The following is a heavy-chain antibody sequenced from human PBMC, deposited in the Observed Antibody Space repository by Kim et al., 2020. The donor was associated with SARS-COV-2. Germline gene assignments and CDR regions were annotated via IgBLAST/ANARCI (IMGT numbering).Heavy chain of an antibody. CDR1: GFVFSSYS. CDR2: ISDRSTAT. D-gene: IGHD4-4*01. Sequence: GGSLRLSCAASGFVFSSYSMNWVRQAPGKGLEWVAYISDRSTATYYADSVKGRFSISRDNANNSLYLQMNNLRGEDTAVYFCARESWTTVGIPFEYWGQGILVTVSS. CDR3: ARESWTTVGIPFEY. J-gene: IGHJ4*02. V-gene: IGHV3-48*01.